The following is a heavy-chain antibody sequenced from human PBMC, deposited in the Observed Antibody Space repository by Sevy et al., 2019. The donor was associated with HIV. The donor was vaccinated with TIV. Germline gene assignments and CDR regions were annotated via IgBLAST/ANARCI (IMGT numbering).Heavy chain of an antibody. CDR2: IWFDGSNK. CDR1: GFTFSTYG. Sequence: GGSLRLSCVASGFTFSTYGMHWVRQAPGKGLEWVAVIWFDGSNKYYADSVKGRFTISRDNSKNTLYLQMNSLRAEDTAVYYCAGGHGRGDSYGSLDYWGQGTLVTVSS. V-gene: IGHV3-33*01. CDR3: AGGHGRGDSYGSLDY. J-gene: IGHJ4*02. D-gene: IGHD5-18*01.